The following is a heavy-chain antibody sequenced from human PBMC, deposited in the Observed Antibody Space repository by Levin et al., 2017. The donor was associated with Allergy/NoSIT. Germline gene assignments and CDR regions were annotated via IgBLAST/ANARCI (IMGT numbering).Heavy chain of an antibody. CDR1: GASISNDGYY. CDR3: ASVSGYNCFDS. CDR2: IYYSGTT. Sequence: LRLSCTVSGASISNDGYYWSWIRQSPGKGLEWFGNIYYSGTTSYNPSLRRRVSISVDTSKKQFSLKLSSVSAADTAVYYCASVSGYNCFDSWGQVTLCTVSS. V-gene: IGHV4-30-4*01. J-gene: IGHJ5*01. D-gene: IGHD1-14*01.